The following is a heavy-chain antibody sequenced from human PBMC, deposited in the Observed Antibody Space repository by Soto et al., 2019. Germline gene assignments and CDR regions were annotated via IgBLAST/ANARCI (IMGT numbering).Heavy chain of an antibody. V-gene: IGHV1-18*01. Sequence: ASVKVSCKASGYTFTSYGISWVRQAPGQGLEWRGWISAYNGNTNYAQKLQGRVTRTTDTSTSTAYMEQRGLRSDDTAVYYCSRTSSYAYIDYWGQGTLVTVSS. CDR2: ISAYNGNT. D-gene: IGHD4-4*01. CDR3: SRTSSYAYIDY. J-gene: IGHJ4*02. CDR1: GYTFTSYG.